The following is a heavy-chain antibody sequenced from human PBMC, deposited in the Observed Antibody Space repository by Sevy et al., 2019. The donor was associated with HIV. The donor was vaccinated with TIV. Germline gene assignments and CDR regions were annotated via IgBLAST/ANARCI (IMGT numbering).Heavy chain of an antibody. CDR1: GFAFSNHA. J-gene: IGHJ4*01. V-gene: IGHV3-30-3*01. CDR2: ISYEGTET. D-gene: IGHD1-26*01. Sequence: GGSLRLSCAASGFAFSNHAMHWVRQAPGKGLEWVAVISYEGTETFYAAPVEGRFTISRDNSKNMLSLQINSLRPEDTAVYYCARDGGYSVKWYPLYWGHGTLVTVSS. CDR3: ARDGGYSVKWYPLY.